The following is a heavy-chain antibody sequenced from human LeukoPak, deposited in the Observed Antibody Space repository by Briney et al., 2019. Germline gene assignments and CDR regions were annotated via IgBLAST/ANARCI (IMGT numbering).Heavy chain of an antibody. V-gene: IGHV4-61*02. CDR2: IYTRGST. Sequence: TLFLTCTGHGDPISSDRYYWSWFRQPAGKGLERIGRIYTRGSTNYNPYLNSRVTIIVDTSKNQFSLNLRSVAAADTAVYYCARIKCGGDCRGYYYYHMDVWGKGTTVTISS. CDR3: ARIKCGGDCRGYYYYHMDV. CDR1: GDPISSDRYY. D-gene: IGHD2-21*02. J-gene: IGHJ6*03.